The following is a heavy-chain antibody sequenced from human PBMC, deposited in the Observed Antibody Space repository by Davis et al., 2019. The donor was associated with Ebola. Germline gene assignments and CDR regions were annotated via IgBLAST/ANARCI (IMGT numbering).Heavy chain of an antibody. V-gene: IGHV4-4*02. CDR3: AREAEDYYGVDV. J-gene: IGHJ6*02. Sequence: MPGGSLRLSCVASGFTFSTYGIHWVRQAPGKGLEWIGEIHHSGKTTYNPSLKSRVTISVDKSKNQFSLKLTSVTAADTAVYYCAREAEDYYGVDVWGQGTTVTVSS. CDR2: IHHSGKT. CDR1: GFTFSTYG.